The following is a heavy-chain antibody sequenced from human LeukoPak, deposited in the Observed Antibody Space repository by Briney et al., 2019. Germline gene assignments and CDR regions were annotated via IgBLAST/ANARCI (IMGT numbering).Heavy chain of an antibody. J-gene: IGHJ3*02. D-gene: IGHD1-26*01. CDR3: ARVSVGATGWAFDI. V-gene: IGHV3-30*02. Sequence: GGSLRLSCAASGFTFSDYGMNWLRQAPGKGLERVAFVPFDGTNEYYADSVKGRFTISRDNSKNTLYLQMNSLRAEDTAVYYCARVSVGATGWAFDIWGQGTMVTVSS. CDR2: VPFDGTNE. CDR1: GFTFSDYG.